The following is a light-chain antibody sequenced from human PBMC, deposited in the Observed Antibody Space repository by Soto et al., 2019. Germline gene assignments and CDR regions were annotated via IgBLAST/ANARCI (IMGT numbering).Light chain of an antibody. CDR3: GSFTTSTWV. CDR2: EVS. J-gene: IGLJ3*02. Sequence: QSALTQPASVSGSLGHSITISCTGTSSDIGGYNYVSWYQQHPGKAPKLMIYEVSNRPSGVSNRFSGSKSGNTASLTISGLQAEDEADYHCGSFTTSTWVFGGGTKLTVL. V-gene: IGLV2-14*01. CDR1: SSDIGGYNY.